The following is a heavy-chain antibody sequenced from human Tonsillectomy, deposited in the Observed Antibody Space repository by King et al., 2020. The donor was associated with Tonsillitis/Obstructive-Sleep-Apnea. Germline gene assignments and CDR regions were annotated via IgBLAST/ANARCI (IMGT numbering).Heavy chain of an antibody. Sequence: VQLVESGGDLVQPGRSLRLSCTTSGFTFGDYAMSWVRQAPGKGLEWVGFIRSKAYGGTAEYAASVKGRFTISRDDSKSIAYLQMNSLKTEDTAVYYCTSGIVVVDWGQGTLVTVSS. CDR2: IRSKAYGGTA. V-gene: IGHV3-49*04. D-gene: IGHD2-21*01. CDR1: GFTFGDYA. CDR3: TSGIVVVD. J-gene: IGHJ4*02.